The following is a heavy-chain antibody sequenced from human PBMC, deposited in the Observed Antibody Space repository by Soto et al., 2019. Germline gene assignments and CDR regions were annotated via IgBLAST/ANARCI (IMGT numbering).Heavy chain of an antibody. CDR2: INPNSGGT. D-gene: IGHD3-3*01. Sequence: ASVKVSCKASGYTFTGYYMHWVRQAPGQGLEWMGWINPNSGGTYYAQKFQGWVTMTRDTSISTAYMELSRLRSDDTAVYYCARDFWSSDCYYYGMDVWGQGTTVTVSS. CDR3: ARDFWSSDCYYYGMDV. CDR1: GYTFTGYY. J-gene: IGHJ6*02. V-gene: IGHV1-2*04.